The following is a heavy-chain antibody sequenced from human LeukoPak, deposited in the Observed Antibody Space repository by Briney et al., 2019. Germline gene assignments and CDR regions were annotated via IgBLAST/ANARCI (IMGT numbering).Heavy chain of an antibody. CDR2: MNPNSGDT. CDR1: GYTFTSYD. D-gene: IGHD5-24*01. Sequence: ASVKVSCKASGYTFTSYDINWVRQATGQGLESMGWMNPNSGDTGYAQKLQGRVPMTRNRSISTAYMELSSLRSEDTAVYYCARGKDGYNRDWGQGTLVTVSS. V-gene: IGHV1-8*01. J-gene: IGHJ4*02. CDR3: ARGKDGYNRD.